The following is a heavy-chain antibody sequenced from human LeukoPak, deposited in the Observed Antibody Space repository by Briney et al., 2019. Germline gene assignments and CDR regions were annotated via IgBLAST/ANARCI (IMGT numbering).Heavy chain of an antibody. CDR2: IYYSGST. Sequence: PSETLSLTCTVSGGSISSSSYYWGWIRQPPGKGLEWIGSIYYSGSTYYNPSLKSRVTISVDTSKNQFSLKLSSVTAADTAVYYCARGAAPHAFDIWGQGTMVTVSS. CDR1: GGSISSSSYY. J-gene: IGHJ3*02. CDR3: ARGAAPHAFDI. V-gene: IGHV4-39*07.